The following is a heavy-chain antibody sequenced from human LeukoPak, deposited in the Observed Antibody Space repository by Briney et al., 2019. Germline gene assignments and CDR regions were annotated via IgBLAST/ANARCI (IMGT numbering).Heavy chain of an antibody. V-gene: IGHV1-2*02. CDR3: ARDQDVYCSSTSCYDY. D-gene: IGHD2-2*01. CDR1: GYTFTVYY. CDR2: INPNSGGT. J-gene: IGHJ4*02. Sequence: ASVTVSFTASGYTFTVYYMHWVRQAPGQGLELMGWINPNSGGTNYSQKFQGRVTMTRDTSISTAYMELSRLRSDDTAVYYCARDQDVYCSSTSCYDYWGQGTLVTVSS.